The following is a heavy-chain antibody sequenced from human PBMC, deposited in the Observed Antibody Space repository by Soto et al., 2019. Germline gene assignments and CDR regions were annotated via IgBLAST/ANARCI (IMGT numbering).Heavy chain of an antibody. V-gene: IGHV4-4*02. J-gene: IGHJ4*02. CDR2: LYHSGTT. D-gene: IGHD5-12*01. CDR1: GGSISSSNW. CDR3: ARDQHRLILATIRALDY. Sequence: SETLSLTCAVSGGSISSSNWWSWVRQPPRKGLEWIGELYHSGTTNYNPSLKSRVTISVDTSKNQFSLKLSSVTAADTAVYYCARDQHRLILATIRALDYWGQGTLVTVSS.